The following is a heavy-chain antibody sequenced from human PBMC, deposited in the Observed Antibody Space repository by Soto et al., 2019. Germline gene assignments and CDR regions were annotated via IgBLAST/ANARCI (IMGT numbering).Heavy chain of an antibody. CDR3: AREILTRVGYSSGWYAIDY. V-gene: IGHV6-1*01. CDR1: GDSVSSNSAA. J-gene: IGHJ4*02. Sequence: PSQTLSLTCAISGDSVSSNSAAWTWIRQSPSRGLEWLGRTYYRSKWYNDYAVSVKSRITINPDTSKNQFSLQLNSVTPEDTAVYYCAREILTRVGYSSGWYAIDYWGQGTLVTVSS. D-gene: IGHD6-19*01. CDR2: TYYRSKWYN.